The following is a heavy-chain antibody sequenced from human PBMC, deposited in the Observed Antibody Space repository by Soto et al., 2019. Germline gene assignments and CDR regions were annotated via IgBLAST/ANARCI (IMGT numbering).Heavy chain of an antibody. CDR3: ARERPGLAYSNPDYYMDV. D-gene: IGHD4-4*01. Sequence: ASVKVSCKASGYTFTSYDINWVRQATGQGLEWMGWMNPNSGNTGYAQKFQGRVTMTRNTSISTAYMELSSLRSDDTAVYYCARERPGLAYSNPDYYMDVWGKGTTVTVSS. CDR1: GYTFTSYD. CDR2: MNPNSGNT. J-gene: IGHJ6*03. V-gene: IGHV1-8*01.